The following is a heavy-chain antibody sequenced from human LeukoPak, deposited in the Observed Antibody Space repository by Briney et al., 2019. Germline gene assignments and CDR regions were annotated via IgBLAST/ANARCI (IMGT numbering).Heavy chain of an antibody. D-gene: IGHD4-23*01. Sequence: GGSLRLSCAASGFTFSNYDMSWVRQAPGKGLEWVSAISGTGDSTYYADSVTGRFSISRDNSKNTLYVQMNSLRAEDTAVYYCARDSRGNSGLRFDPWGQGTLVTVSS. V-gene: IGHV3-23*01. CDR1: GFTFSNYD. CDR2: ISGTGDST. J-gene: IGHJ5*02. CDR3: ARDSRGNSGLRFDP.